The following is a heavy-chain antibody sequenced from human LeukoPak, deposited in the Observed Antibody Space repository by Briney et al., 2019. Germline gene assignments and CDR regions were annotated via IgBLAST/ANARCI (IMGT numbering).Heavy chain of an antibody. Sequence: SVKVSCKASGYTFTSYDINWVRQATGQGLEWMGGIIPIFGTANYAQKFQGRVTITTDESTSTAYMELSSLRSEDTAVYYCARGDEWLGYCSGGSCYSDHYYYYMDVWGKGTTVTVS. D-gene: IGHD2-15*01. J-gene: IGHJ6*03. CDR2: IIPIFGTA. V-gene: IGHV1-69*05. CDR3: ARGDEWLGYCSGGSCYSDHYYYYMDV. CDR1: GYTFTSYD.